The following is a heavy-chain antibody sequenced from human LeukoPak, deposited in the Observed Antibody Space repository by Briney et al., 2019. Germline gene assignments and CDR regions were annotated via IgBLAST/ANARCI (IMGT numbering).Heavy chain of an antibody. CDR2: TSYDGSNK. D-gene: IGHD2-2*01. V-gene: IGHV3-30*18. CDR1: GFTFSSYG. J-gene: IGHJ6*02. CDR3: AKPRAAMSYYYYAMDV. Sequence: GGSLRLSCAASGFTFSSYGMHWVRQAPGKGLEWVAVTSYDGSNKYYADSVKGRFTISRDNSKSTLYLQMNSLRAEDSAVYYCAKPRAAMSYYYYAMDVWGQGTTVTVSS.